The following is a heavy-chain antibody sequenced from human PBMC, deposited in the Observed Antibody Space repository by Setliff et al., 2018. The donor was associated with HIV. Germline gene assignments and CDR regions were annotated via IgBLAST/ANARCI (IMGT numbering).Heavy chain of an antibody. CDR1: GGSISRSSYY. J-gene: IGHJ4*02. CDR3: ARGVAAAGL. Sequence: PSETLSLTCTVSGGSISRSSYYWAWIRQPPGKGLEWIGNICYSGHTFYSPSLRSRVTISVDTSKNQFSLKLSSVTAADTAVYYCARGVAAAGLWGQGTLVTVSS. D-gene: IGHD6-13*01. V-gene: IGHV4-39*07. CDR2: ICYSGHT.